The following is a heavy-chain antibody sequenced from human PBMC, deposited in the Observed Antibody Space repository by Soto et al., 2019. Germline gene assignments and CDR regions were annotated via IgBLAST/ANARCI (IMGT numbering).Heavy chain of an antibody. CDR3: AKSGYCTNGVCVYYYYYMDV. CDR1: GFTFSSYA. CDR2: ISGSGGST. D-gene: IGHD2-8*01. V-gene: IGHV3-23*01. J-gene: IGHJ6*03. Sequence: GGSLILSCAASGFTFSSYAMSWVRQAPGKGLEWVSAISGSGGSTYYADSGKGRFTISRDNSKNTLYLQMNSLRAEDTAVYYCAKSGYCTNGVCVYYYYYMDVWGKGTTVTVSS.